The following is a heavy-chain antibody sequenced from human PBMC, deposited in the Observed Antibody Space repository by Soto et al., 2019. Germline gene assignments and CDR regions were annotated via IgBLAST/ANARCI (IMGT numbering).Heavy chain of an antibody. CDR1: GYSFTSYW. D-gene: IGHD3-22*01. CDR3: ARLNYDSSGHAPNWFGP. J-gene: IGHJ5*02. Sequence: PGESLKISCKGSGYSFTSYWIGWVRQMPGKGLEWMGIIYPGDSDTRYSPSFQGQATISADKSISTAYLQWSSLKASDTAMYYCARLNYDSSGHAPNWFGPWGQGTLVTVSS. CDR2: IYPGDSDT. V-gene: IGHV5-51*01.